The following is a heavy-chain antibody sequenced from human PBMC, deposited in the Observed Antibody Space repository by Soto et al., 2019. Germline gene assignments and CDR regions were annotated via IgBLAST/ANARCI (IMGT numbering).Heavy chain of an antibody. Sequence: PSETLSLTCAVYGGSFSGYYWSWIRQPPGKGLEWIGEINHSGGTNYNPSLKSRVTISVDTSKNQFSLKLSSVTAADTAVYYCASSTPYYDFWSGYYGMDVWGQGTTVTVSS. D-gene: IGHD3-3*01. V-gene: IGHV4-34*01. CDR3: ASSTPYYDFWSGYYGMDV. CDR2: INHSGGT. CDR1: GGSFSGYY. J-gene: IGHJ6*02.